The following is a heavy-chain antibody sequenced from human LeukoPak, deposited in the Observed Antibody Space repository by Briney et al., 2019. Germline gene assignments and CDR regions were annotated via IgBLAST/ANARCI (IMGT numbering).Heavy chain of an antibody. CDR1: GFTFSSYA. CDR3: AREGEAAASFDY. Sequence: GGSLRLSCAASGFTFSSYAMHWVRQAPGKGLEWVAVISYDGSNKYYADSVKGRFTISRDNSKNTLYLQMNSLRAEDTAVYYCAREGEAAASFDYWGQGTLVTVSS. V-gene: IGHV3-30-3*01. D-gene: IGHD6-13*01. J-gene: IGHJ4*02. CDR2: ISYDGSNK.